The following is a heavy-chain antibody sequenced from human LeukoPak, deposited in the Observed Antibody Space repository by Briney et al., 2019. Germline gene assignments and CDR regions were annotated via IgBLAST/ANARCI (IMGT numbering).Heavy chain of an antibody. CDR2: IGPTGTDR. CDR3: ATETIGRHYDY. D-gene: IGHD1-14*01. V-gene: IGHV3-21*01. CDR1: GFTFSSCG. J-gene: IGHJ4*02. Sequence: GGSLRLXCAASGFTFSSCGFNWVRRAPGKGLEWVSSIGPTGTDRYYADSVRGRFTISRDNAKNSMYLQMDSLRDEDTAVYYCATETIGRHYDYWGQGTLLTVSS.